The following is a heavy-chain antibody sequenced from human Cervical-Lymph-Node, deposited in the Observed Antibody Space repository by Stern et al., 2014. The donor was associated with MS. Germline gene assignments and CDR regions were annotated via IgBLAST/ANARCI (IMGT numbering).Heavy chain of an antibody. CDR2: INPNSAGT. V-gene: IGHV1-2*02. CDR1: GYIFTDYY. CDR3: ARGSGTAYDLRGDY. J-gene: IGHJ4*01. D-gene: IGHD3-3*01. Sequence: VQLVESGAEARAPGASMKVSCKASGYIFTDYYLHWVRQAPGQGLEWLGWINPNSAGTNYAQNFQGRVTMTRDTSISTAYMELRWLGSADTAVYYCARGSGTAYDLRGDYWGQGTLVTVSS.